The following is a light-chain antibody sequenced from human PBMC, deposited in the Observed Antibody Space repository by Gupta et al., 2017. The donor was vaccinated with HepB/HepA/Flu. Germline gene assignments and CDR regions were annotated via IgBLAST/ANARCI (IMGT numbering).Light chain of an antibody. CDR2: QVS. V-gene: IGKV2-24*01. Sequence: DVVMTQTPLSSAVTLGQPVSISCRSSQSILHGHGNIYLNWIQQRPGQPPRLLLHQVSKRISGVPDRFSGSGAGTEFTLTISRVEAEDVGVYYCMQSTYFPRTFGQGTKVEIK. J-gene: IGKJ1*01. CDR1: QSILHGHGNIY. CDR3: MQSTYFPRT.